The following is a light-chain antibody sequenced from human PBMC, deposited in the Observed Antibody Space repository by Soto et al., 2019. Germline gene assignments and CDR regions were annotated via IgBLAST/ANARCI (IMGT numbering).Light chain of an antibody. CDR3: QQYGGSWT. CDR1: QSVSSIY. CDR2: GAS. V-gene: IGKV3-20*01. Sequence: EIGLTQSPGTLSLSPGERATLSCRASQSVSSIYLAWYQQKPGQAPRLVIYGASNRATGVPDRFSGSGSGTVFSLTISRLEHEDFAVYYCQQYGGSWTFGQGTKVEIK. J-gene: IGKJ1*01.